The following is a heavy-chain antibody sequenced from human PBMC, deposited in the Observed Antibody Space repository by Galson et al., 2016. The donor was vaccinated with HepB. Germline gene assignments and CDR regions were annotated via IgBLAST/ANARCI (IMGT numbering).Heavy chain of an antibody. V-gene: IGHV4-4*02. CDR1: GDSISNSNW. J-gene: IGHJ4*02. CDR3: ASRATFPY. D-gene: IGHD2/OR15-2a*01. Sequence: SETLSLTCAVSGDSISNSNWWTWVRQPPGEGLEWIGETLHGGTTNYNPSPKSRVTISVDKSYNQFSLKLKSVTAADTAVYFCASRATFPYWSQGTLVTVSS. CDR2: TLHGGTT.